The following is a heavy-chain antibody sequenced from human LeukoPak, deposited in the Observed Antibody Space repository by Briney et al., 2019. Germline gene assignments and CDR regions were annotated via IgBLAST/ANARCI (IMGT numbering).Heavy chain of an antibody. D-gene: IGHD6-19*01. Sequence: GGSLRLSCAASGFTFSSYSMNWVRQAPGKGLEWVSSISSSSSYIYYADSVKGRFTISRDNAKNSLYLQMNSLRAEDTAVYYCARSRTRGIAVAGTNWFDPWGQGTLVTVSS. CDR1: GFTFSSYS. CDR2: ISSSSSYI. CDR3: ARSRTRGIAVAGTNWFDP. V-gene: IGHV3-21*01. J-gene: IGHJ5*02.